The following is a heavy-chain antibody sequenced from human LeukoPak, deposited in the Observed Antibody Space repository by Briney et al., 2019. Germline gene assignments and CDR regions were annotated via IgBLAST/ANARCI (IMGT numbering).Heavy chain of an antibody. Sequence: GGSLRLPCAASGFTFSDYYMSWIRQAPGKGLEWVSYISSSGSTIYYADSVKGRFTISRDNAKNSLYLQMNSLRAEDTAVYYCAKDRAHGIALDYWGQGTLVTVSS. V-gene: IGHV3-11*01. CDR2: ISSSGSTI. D-gene: IGHD6-13*01. CDR1: GFTFSDYY. J-gene: IGHJ4*02. CDR3: AKDRAHGIALDY.